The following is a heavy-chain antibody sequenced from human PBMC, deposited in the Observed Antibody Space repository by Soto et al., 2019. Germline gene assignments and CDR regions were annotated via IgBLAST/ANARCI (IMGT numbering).Heavy chain of an antibody. CDR3: AHRVLRTVFGLVTTTAIYFDF. D-gene: IGHD3-3*01. V-gene: IGHV2-5*02. CDR1: GFSLTTSRVG. Sequence: QITLNESGPTVVRPTETLTLTCRFSGFSLTTSRVGVGWIRQSPGKAPEWLALIYWDDDKRYRASLKSRLTITKDTSKNQVVLTVSDLDPTDTATYYCAHRVLRTVFGLVTTTAIYFDFWGQGTPVAVSS. CDR2: IYWDDDK. J-gene: IGHJ4*02.